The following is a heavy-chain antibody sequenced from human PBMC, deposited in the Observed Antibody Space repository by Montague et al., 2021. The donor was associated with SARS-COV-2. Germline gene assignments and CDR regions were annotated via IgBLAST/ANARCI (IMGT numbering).Heavy chain of an antibody. Sequence: SETLSLTCTVSGGSISSTTYRWGWIRQPPGKGLEWIGFISYSGTTFYNPSLKSRISMSVDTPKSQFSLNPTSVTAADTAVYYCARHYGSSLDSWGQGTLVAVSS. CDR2: ISYSGTT. J-gene: IGHJ4*02. CDR3: ARHYGSSLDS. D-gene: IGHD4-17*01. V-gene: IGHV4-39*01. CDR1: GGSISSTTYR.